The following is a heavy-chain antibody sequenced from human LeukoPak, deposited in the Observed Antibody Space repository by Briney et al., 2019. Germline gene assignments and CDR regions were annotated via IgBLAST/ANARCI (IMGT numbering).Heavy chain of an antibody. Sequence: SETLSLTCAVYGGSFSVYYWSWIRQPPRKGLEWIGEINHSGSTNYNPSLKSRVTISVDTSKNQFSLKLSSVTAADTAVYYCARVERFGDFCDYWGQGTLVTVSS. CDR1: GGSFSVYY. J-gene: IGHJ4*02. CDR2: INHSGST. D-gene: IGHD3-10*01. V-gene: IGHV4-34*01. CDR3: ARVERFGDFCDY.